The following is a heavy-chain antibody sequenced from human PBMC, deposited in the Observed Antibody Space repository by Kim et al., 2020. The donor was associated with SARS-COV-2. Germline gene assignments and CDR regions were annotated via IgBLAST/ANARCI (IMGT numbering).Heavy chain of an antibody. CDR2: INPSGGST. D-gene: IGHD1-26*01. V-gene: IGHV1-46*01. Sequence: ASVKVSCKASGYTFTSYYMHWVRQAPGQGLEWMGIINPSGGSTSYAQKFQGRVTMTRDTSTSTVYMELSSLRSEDTAVYYCASEPREWELNSGAFDIWGQGTMVTVSS. CDR3: ASEPREWELNSGAFDI. J-gene: IGHJ3*02. CDR1: GYTFTSYY.